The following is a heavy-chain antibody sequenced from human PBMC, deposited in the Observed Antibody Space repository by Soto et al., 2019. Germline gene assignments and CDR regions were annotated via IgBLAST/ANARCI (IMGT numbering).Heavy chain of an antibody. J-gene: IGHJ3*02. CDR3: ARPMIRRYCSGGSCIIGAGAFDI. Sequence: QLQLQESGPGLVKPSETLSLTCTVSGGSISSSSYYWGWIRQPPGKGLEWIGSIYYSGSTYYNPSLKSRVTISVDTSKNQFSLKLSSVTAADTAVYYCARPMIRRYCSGGSCIIGAGAFDIWGQGTMVTVSS. CDR2: IYYSGST. CDR1: GGSISSSSYY. D-gene: IGHD2-15*01. V-gene: IGHV4-39*01.